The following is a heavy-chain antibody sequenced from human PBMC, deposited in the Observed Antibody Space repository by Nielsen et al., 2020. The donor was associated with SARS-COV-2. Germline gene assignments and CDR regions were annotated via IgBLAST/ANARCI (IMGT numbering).Heavy chain of an antibody. J-gene: IGHJ3*02. CDR2: IKQDGSEK. CDR3: ARDLIGAVAGTGGDAFDI. Sequence: GESLKISCAASGFTFSSYWMSWVRQAPGKGLEWVANIKQDGSEKYYVDSVKGRFTISRDNAKNSLYLQMNSLRAEDTAVYYCARDLIGAVAGTGGDAFDIWGQGTMVTVSS. D-gene: IGHD6-19*01. V-gene: IGHV3-7*05. CDR1: GFTFSSYW.